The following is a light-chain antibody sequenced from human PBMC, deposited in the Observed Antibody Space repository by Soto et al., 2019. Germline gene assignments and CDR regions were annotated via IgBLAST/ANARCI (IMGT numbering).Light chain of an antibody. CDR3: QQRGNWPLT. CDR2: DAS. J-gene: IGKJ4*01. CDR1: QSVGSS. Sequence: EIVLTQSPATLSLSPGEGATLSCRASQSVGSSLAWYRQKPGQAPRLLISDASNRATGIPARFSGSGSVTDFTLTISNLEPEDFAVYYCQQRGNWPLTFGGGTKVEIK. V-gene: IGKV3-11*01.